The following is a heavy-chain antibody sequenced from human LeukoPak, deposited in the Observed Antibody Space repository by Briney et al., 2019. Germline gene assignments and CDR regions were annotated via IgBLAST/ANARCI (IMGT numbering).Heavy chain of an antibody. CDR3: ARLGDGDNLRYFDY. D-gene: IGHD5-24*01. CDR2: IYYSGST. Sequence: PSETLSLTCTVSGDSISGNYWTWIRQPPGKGLEWIGYIYYSGSTNYNASLKSRVTISVDTSKNQFSLTLSSVTAADTAVYYCARLGDGDNLRYFDYWGQGKLVTVSS. CDR1: GDSISGNY. V-gene: IGHV4-59*08. J-gene: IGHJ4*02.